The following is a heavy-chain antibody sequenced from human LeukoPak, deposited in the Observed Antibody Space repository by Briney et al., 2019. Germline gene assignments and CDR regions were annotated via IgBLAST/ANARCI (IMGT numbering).Heavy chain of an antibody. CDR2: INYSGST. V-gene: IGHV4-59*01. D-gene: IGHD2-2*02. J-gene: IGHJ3*02. CDR3: ARGPPPYGSSTSCYTRDDAFDI. CDR1: GGSISSYY. Sequence: SGTLALTWTASGGSISSYYWSWIRQPPGKGLEWVGCINYSGSTNYNPPLKNGLTISVDTSKNQFDLKLSSVTAADTAVYYCARGPPPYGSSTSCYTRDDAFDIWGQGTMVTVSS.